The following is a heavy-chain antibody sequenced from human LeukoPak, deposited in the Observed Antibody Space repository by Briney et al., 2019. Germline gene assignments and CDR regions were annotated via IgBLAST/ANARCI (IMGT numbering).Heavy chain of an antibody. CDR1: GFTFSSYA. Sequence: GGSLRLSYAPSGFTFSSYAMSWVRQAPGKGLEWVAVISGGGSGTYYADSVRGRFTISRDNSKNTVYLQMNSPRAEDTAIYYCAKAVGSSGYFSRDAFDIWGQGTIVTASS. CDR3: AKAVGSSGYFSRDAFDI. D-gene: IGHD3-22*01. V-gene: IGHV3-23*01. J-gene: IGHJ3*02. CDR2: ISGGGSGT.